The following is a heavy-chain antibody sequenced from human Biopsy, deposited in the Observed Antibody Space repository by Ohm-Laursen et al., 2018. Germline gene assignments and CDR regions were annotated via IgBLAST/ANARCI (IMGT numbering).Heavy chain of an antibody. J-gene: IGHJ4*02. CDR1: GFSFSDYH. V-gene: IGHV3-11*04. Sequence: GSLRLSCTASGFSFSDYHMRWIRQAPGRGLEWVSYISGGGTIYYGDSMKGRVTISRDNAKNSLYLQMHSLRVEDTAVYYCVRLLRPKGELDYWGQGTLVTVSS. D-gene: IGHD6-25*01. CDR2: ISGGGTI. CDR3: VRLLRPKGELDY.